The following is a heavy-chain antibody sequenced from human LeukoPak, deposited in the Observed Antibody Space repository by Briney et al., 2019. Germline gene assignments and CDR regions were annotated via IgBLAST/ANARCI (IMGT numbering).Heavy chain of an antibody. CDR3: ARALGAFDI. V-gene: IGHV4-39*07. CDR1: GGSISSSSYY. Sequence: SETLSLTCTVSGGSISSSSYYWGWIRQPPGKGLEWIGSIYFSGSTYYNPSLKSRVTISLDKSKNQVSLKLNSVTAADTAAYYCARALGAFDIWGQGTMVTVSS. CDR2: IYFSGST. J-gene: IGHJ3*02.